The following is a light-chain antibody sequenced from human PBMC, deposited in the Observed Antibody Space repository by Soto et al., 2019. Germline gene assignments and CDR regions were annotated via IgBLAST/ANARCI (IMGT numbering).Light chain of an antibody. J-gene: IGLJ1*01. CDR3: SSYAGSXNFV. Sequence: QSALSQPPSASGSPGQSVTISCTGTSSDVGGYNYVAWYQQHRGKAPKLMIYEVSKRPAGVPDRFSGSKSVNTASLTVSGIQAEDEADYYCSSYAGSXNFVFGTGTKV. CDR1: SSDVGGYNY. CDR2: EVS. V-gene: IGLV2-8*01.